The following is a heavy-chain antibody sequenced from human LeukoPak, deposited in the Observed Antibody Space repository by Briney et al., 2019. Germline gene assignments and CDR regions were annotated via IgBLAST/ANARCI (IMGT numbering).Heavy chain of an antibody. J-gene: IGHJ4*02. Sequence: GGSLRLSCAASGFIFNSHSMNWVRQAPGKGLEWVSGISWNSGSIGYADSVKGRFTISRDNAKNSLYLQMNSLRAEDTALYYCAKDGALGSSGYPDYWGQGTLVTVSS. CDR2: ISWNSGSI. CDR3: AKDGALGSSGYPDY. CDR1: GFIFNSHS. D-gene: IGHD3-22*01. V-gene: IGHV3-9*01.